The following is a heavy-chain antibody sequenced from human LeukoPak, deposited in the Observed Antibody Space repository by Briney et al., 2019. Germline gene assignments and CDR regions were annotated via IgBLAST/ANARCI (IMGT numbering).Heavy chain of an antibody. V-gene: IGHV3-23*01. CDR3: AKSGLGFAYCSSTSCSNFDY. Sequence: GGSLRLSCVASGFTFSSYWMSWVRQAPGKGLEWVSANSGSGGSTYYADSVKGRFTISRDNSKNTLYLQMNSLRAEDTAVYYCAKSGLGFAYCSSTSCSNFDYWGQGTLVTVSS. D-gene: IGHD2-2*01. J-gene: IGHJ4*02. CDR1: GFTFSSYW. CDR2: NSGSGGST.